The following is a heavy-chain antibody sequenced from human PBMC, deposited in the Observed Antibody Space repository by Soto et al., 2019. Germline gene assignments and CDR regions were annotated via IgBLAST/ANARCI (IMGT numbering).Heavy chain of an antibody. D-gene: IGHD6-13*01. CDR1: GGSVSSGSYY. CDR2: IYYIGST. V-gene: IGHV4-61*01. Sequence: SETLSLTCTVSGGSVSSGSYYWSWIRHPPGNGLEWIGYIYYIGSTNYNPSLKSRVTISVDTSKNQFSLKLSSVTAADTAVYYCEREVGRPRKTTAAAGTTTWGWFDPWGQGTMVTV. CDR3: EREVGRPRKTTAAAGTTTWGWFDP. J-gene: IGHJ5*02.